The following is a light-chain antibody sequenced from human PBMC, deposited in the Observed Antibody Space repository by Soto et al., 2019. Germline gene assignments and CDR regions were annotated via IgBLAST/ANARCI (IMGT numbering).Light chain of an antibody. V-gene: IGKV1-39*01. CDR1: QSISSY. J-gene: IGKJ2*01. CDR3: QQSYNTPST. Sequence: DLQMTQSPSSLSASVGDRVTITCRSSQSISSYLNWYQQKPGKAPKLLIYAASSLQSGVPSRFSVRGSWTDFTLTISSLQPEDFANSYYQQSYNTPSTFGQGTKLEIK. CDR2: AAS.